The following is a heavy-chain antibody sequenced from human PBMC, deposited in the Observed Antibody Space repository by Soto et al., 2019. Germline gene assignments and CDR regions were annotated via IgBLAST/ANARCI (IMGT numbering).Heavy chain of an antibody. CDR1: GYSFTSYG. D-gene: IGHD3-3*01. V-gene: IGHV1-18*01. J-gene: IGHJ5*02. Sequence: ASVKVSCQASGYSFTSYGISWVRQAPGQGLEWMGWISVYNGNTNYAQKFQGRVTMTTDTSTSTAYMEVRSLRSDDTAVYYCARVQYYDFWSGYSRWFDPWGQGTLVTVSS. CDR3: ARVQYYDFWSGYSRWFDP. CDR2: ISVYNGNT.